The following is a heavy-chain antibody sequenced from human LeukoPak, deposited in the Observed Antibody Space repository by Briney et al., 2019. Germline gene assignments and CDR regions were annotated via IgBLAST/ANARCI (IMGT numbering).Heavy chain of an antibody. CDR1: GFTFSDYY. CDR3: ASSIVDILTGYAHYGMDV. CDR2: ISSSGSTI. D-gene: IGHD3-9*01. V-gene: IGHV3-11*01. Sequence: PGGSLRLSCAASGFTFSDYYMSWIRQAPGKGLEWVSYISSSGSTIYYADFVKGRFTISRDNAKNSLYLQMNSLRAEDTAVYYCASSIVDILTGYAHYGMDVWGQGTTVTVSS. J-gene: IGHJ6*02.